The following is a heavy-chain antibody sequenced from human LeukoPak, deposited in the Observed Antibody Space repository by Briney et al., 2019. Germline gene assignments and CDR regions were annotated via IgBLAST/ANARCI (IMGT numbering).Heavy chain of an antibody. CDR3: YTTSGGRPH. Sequence: NASETLSLTCAVYGGSFSGYHWSWIRQPPGKGLEWIGSMYYSGSTNYNPSVKSRVTISADTSRNQFSLNLSSVTAADTAVYYCYTTSGGRPHWGQGTLVTVSS. CDR2: MYYSGST. V-gene: IGHV4-34*01. J-gene: IGHJ4*02. CDR1: GGSFSGYH. D-gene: IGHD2-2*02.